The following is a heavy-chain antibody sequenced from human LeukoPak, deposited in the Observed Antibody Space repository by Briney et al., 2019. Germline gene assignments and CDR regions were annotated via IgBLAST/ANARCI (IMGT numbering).Heavy chain of an antibody. D-gene: IGHD3-3*01. CDR2: ISSSSSTI. CDR1: GFTFSTYS. V-gene: IGHV3-48*01. Sequence: PGGSLRLSCAASGFTFSTYSMNWVRQAPGKGLEWVSYISSSSSTIYYADSVKGRFTISRDNSKNTLYLQMNSLRAEDTAVYYCAKASAMSGFDSWGQGTLVTVSS. CDR3: AKASAMSGFDS. J-gene: IGHJ5*01.